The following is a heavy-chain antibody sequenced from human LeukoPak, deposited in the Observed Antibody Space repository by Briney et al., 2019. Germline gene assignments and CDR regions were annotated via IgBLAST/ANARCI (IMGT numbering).Heavy chain of an antibody. CDR1: GFTFSSYE. D-gene: IGHD2-15*01. CDR2: ISSSSSYI. V-gene: IGHV3-21*01. CDR3: ARGVVAATFYSYVDV. Sequence: GGSLRLSCAASGFTFSSYEMNWVRQAPGKGLEWVSSISSSSSYIYYADSVKGRFTISRDNAKNSLYLQMNSLRAEDTAVYYCARGVVAATFYSYVDVWGKGTTVTVSS. J-gene: IGHJ6*03.